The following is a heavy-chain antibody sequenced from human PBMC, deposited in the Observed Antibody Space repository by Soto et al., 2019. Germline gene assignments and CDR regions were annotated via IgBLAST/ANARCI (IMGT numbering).Heavy chain of an antibody. D-gene: IGHD5-12*01. CDR1: GYIFTNYY. CDR2: INPSGGTT. J-gene: IGHJ4*02. CDR3: ARGHEQYSGFDFPYYFDF. V-gene: IGHV1-46*01. Sequence: GASVKVSCKXSGYIFTNYYIHWVRQAPGQGLEWMGLINPSGGTTDYAQKFQGRVTMTRDTSTRAVFMELSSLRSEDTAVYYCARGHEQYSGFDFPYYFDFWGQGTLVTVSS.